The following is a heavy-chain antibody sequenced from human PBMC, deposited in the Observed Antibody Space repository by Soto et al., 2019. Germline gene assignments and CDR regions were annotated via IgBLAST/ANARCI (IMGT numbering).Heavy chain of an antibody. CDR2: IYHSGST. J-gene: IGHJ4*02. D-gene: IGHD2-15*01. Sequence: QVQLQESGPGLVKPSGTLSLTCAVSSGSISSSNWWSWVRQPPGKGLEWIGEIYHSGSTNYNPSLKSRATISVDKSKTQSALKLSSVAAADTAVYYCARQASGGSHFDNWGQGTLVTVSS. V-gene: IGHV4-4*02. CDR1: SGSISSSNW. CDR3: ARQASGGSHFDN.